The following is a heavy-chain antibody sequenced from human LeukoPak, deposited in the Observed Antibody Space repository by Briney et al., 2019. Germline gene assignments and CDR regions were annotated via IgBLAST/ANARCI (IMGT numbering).Heavy chain of an antibody. CDR2: ISTSGRT. CDR3: ARDRPGLEY. CDR1: GGSVSSGRYY. Sequence: SQTLSLTCTVSGGSVSSGRYYWSWIRQPAGKGLEWIGRISTSGRTNYNPSLKSRVTISVDTSKNQFSLKLSAVTAADSAVYCCARDRPGLEYWGRGTLVTVSS. V-gene: IGHV4-61*02. J-gene: IGHJ4*02. D-gene: IGHD3/OR15-3a*01.